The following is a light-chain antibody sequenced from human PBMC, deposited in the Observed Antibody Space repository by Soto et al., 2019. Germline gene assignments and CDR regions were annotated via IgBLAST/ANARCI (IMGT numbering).Light chain of an antibody. Sequence: EIVMTQSPVTLSLSPGERATLSCRASQSVTSKLAWFQQKPGQAPRLLIYATSTRATGVPARFSGSGSGTEFTLTISSLQSEDFAVYSCQQYSQWPITFGQGTRLEIK. CDR2: ATS. CDR3: QQYSQWPIT. V-gene: IGKV3-15*01. J-gene: IGKJ5*01. CDR1: QSVTSK.